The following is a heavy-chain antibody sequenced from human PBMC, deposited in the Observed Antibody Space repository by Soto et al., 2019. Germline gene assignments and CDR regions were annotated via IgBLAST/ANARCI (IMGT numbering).Heavy chain of an antibody. CDR2: ISAYNGNT. J-gene: IGHJ6*02. CDR1: GYTFTSYG. CDR3: ARLGRITIFGVVKDYYGMDV. Sequence: ASVKVSCKASGYTFTSYGISWVRQAPGQGLEWMGWISAYNGNTNYAQKLQGRVTMTTDTSTSTAYMGLRSLRSDDTAVHYCARLGRITIFGVVKDYYGMDVWGQGTTVTVSS. V-gene: IGHV1-18*04. D-gene: IGHD3-3*01.